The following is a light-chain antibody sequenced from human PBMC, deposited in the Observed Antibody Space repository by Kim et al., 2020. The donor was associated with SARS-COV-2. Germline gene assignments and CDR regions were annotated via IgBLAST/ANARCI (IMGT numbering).Light chain of an antibody. CDR2: DVS. Sequence: GQSFAISCTGTSSDVGGYNYVSWYQQHPGNAPKLMIYDVSFRPSGISNRFSGSKSGNTASLTISGLQAEDEADYYCTSYTSSDTLVFGGGTQLTVL. V-gene: IGLV2-14*03. J-gene: IGLJ2*01. CDR3: TSYTSSDTLV. CDR1: SSDVGGYNY.